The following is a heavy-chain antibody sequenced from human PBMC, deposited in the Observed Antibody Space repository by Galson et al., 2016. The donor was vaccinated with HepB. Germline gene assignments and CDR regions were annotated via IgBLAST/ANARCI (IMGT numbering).Heavy chain of an antibody. Sequence: SVKVSCKASGGTFRNYAISWVRQAPGQGLEWVGGIIPTFATVDYAQTLRGRVALSADDSTGLVYLELSSLRSEDTAVYYCASTYCTGGSCLLTWFDSWGQGTLVTVSS. J-gene: IGHJ5*01. CDR2: IIPTFATV. CDR3: ASTYCTGGSCLLTWFDS. D-gene: IGHD2-15*01. V-gene: IGHV1-69*13. CDR1: GGTFRNYA.